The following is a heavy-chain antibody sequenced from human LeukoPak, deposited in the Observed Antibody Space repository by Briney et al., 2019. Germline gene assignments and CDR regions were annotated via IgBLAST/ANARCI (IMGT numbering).Heavy chain of an antibody. V-gene: IGHV4-4*02. Sequence: PSGTLSLTCAVAGGSISRSNRWHWVRQSPGKGLEWIGEISHRGNTVYNPSLKSRVTISVDKTKNHFFLNLTSVTAADTAVYYCAREGSGKDLDYWGQGTLVSVSS. CDR2: ISHRGNT. CDR1: GGSISRSNR. CDR3: AREGSGKDLDY. J-gene: IGHJ4*02. D-gene: IGHD2-15*01.